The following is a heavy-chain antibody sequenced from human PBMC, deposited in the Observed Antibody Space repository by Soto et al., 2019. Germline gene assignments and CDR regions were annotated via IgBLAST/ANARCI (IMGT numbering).Heavy chain of an antibody. CDR1: GFTFSDYY. CDR3: SRAGPFIGLYYFDY. CDR2: ISSSSSYT. D-gene: IGHD3-10*01. Sequence: GGSLRLSCAASGFTFSDYYMSWIRQAPGKGLEWVSYISSSSSYTNYADSVKGRFTISRDNAKNSLYLQMNSLRAEDTAVYYCSRAGPFIGLYYFDYWGQGTLVTVSS. V-gene: IGHV3-11*06. J-gene: IGHJ4*02.